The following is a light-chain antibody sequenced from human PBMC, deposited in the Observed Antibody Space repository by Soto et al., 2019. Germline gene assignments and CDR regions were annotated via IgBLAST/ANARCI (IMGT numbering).Light chain of an antibody. CDR2: GAN. Sequence: QSVLTQPPSVSGAPGQRVAISCTGSSSNIGAGYAVHWYQQLPGTAPKLLIYSDIFGANNRPSGVPDRFSGSKSGTSASLAISGLQREDEADYYGQSCDSSLPAFFFGTGTKPTVL. CDR3: QSCDSSLPAFF. CDR1: SSNIGAGYA. V-gene: IGLV1-40*01. J-gene: IGLJ1*01.